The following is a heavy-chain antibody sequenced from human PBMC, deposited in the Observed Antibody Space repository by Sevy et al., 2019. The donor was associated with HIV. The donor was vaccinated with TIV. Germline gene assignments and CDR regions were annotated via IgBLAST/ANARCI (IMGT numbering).Heavy chain of an antibody. D-gene: IGHD1-26*01. CDR3: AREGGSYYEDAFDI. V-gene: IGHV3-48*03. Sequence: GGSLRLSCAASGFTFSSFEMNWVRQAPGKGLEWISYISSGGTYIYYADSVKGRFTTSRDNAKNSLYLQMNSLRPEDTAVYYCAREGGSYYEDAFDIWGQGTMVTVSS. CDR2: ISSGGTYI. J-gene: IGHJ3*02. CDR1: GFTFSSFE.